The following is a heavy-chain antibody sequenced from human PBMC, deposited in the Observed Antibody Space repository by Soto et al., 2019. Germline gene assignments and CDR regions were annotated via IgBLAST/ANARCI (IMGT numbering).Heavy chain of an antibody. CDR1: GGSISRGGNY. CDR3: ARSPGIGNDGSSTRLRNIDY. CDR2: IYYSGST. J-gene: IGHJ4*02. Sequence: SETLSLTCTVSGGSISRGGNYWTWIRQHPGKGLEWIGYIYYSGSTYYNPSLKSRVTISVDTSKNQFSLRLNSVTAADTAVYYCARSPGIGNDGSSTRLRNIDYWGQGTLVTVSS. V-gene: IGHV4-31*03. D-gene: IGHD2-2*01.